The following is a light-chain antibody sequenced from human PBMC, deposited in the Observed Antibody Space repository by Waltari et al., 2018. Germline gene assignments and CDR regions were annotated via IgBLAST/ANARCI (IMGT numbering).Light chain of an antibody. V-gene: IGLV2-11*01. CDR3: CSYAGSYTLYV. CDR2: DVS. CDR1: SSYVGGYDF. Sequence: QSALTQPRSVSGSPGQSVTLSCTGTSSYVGGYDFVSWYQLHPGKAPTLMIYDVSQRPSGVPDRFSGSKSGNTASLTISGLQAEDETDYYCCSYAGSYTLYVFGTGTRVTVL. J-gene: IGLJ1*01.